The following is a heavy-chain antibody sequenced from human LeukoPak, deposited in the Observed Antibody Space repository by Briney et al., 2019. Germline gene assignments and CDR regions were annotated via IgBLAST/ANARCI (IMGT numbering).Heavy chain of an antibody. D-gene: IGHD6-13*01. CDR1: GGSISRSW. V-gene: IGHV4-59*12. Sequence: SETLSLTCAVSGGSISRSWWRWVRQPPGKGLEWIGYIYYSGSTNYNPSLKSRVTISVDTSKNQFSLKLSSVTAADTAVYYCARDSRAAALPYNWFDPWGQGTLVTVSS. J-gene: IGHJ5*02. CDR3: ARDSRAAALPYNWFDP. CDR2: IYYSGST.